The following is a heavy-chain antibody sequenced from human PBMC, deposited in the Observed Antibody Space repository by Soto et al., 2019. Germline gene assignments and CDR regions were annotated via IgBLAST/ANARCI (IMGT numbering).Heavy chain of an antibody. J-gene: IGHJ4*02. V-gene: IGHV1-2*04. CDR2: INPNSGGT. D-gene: IGHD3-10*01. CDR1: GYTFTGYY. Sequence: GASVKVSCKASGYTFTGYYMHWVRQAPGQGPEWMGWINPNSGGTNYAQKFQGWVTMTRDTSISTAYMELSRLRSDDTAVYYCARDARGDEAPMDYWGQGTLVTVSS. CDR3: ARDARGDEAPMDY.